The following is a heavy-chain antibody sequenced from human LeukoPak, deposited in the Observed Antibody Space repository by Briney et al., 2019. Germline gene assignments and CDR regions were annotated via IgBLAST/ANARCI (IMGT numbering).Heavy chain of an antibody. Sequence: PSETLSLTSADYGGSFNHYYWSWIRQRPGQGREWIGEVNHSGSATYNPSLKSRVAISVDTSKNQISLKLTSVTAADTAVYYCARGLTRGYSFGPPGFWGQGTLVAVSS. J-gene: IGHJ4*02. CDR1: GGSFNHYY. V-gene: IGHV4-34*01. CDR2: VNHSGSA. CDR3: ARGLTRGYSFGPPGF. D-gene: IGHD5-18*01.